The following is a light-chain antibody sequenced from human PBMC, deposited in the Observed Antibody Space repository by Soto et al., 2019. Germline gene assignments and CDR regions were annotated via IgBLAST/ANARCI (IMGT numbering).Light chain of an antibody. CDR2: AVT. J-gene: IGLJ2*01. Sequence: QSALTQPASVSGSPGQSITISCTGTSSDIGGYNFVSWYHQHPGKAPKLLIYAVTNRPSGIPDRFSGSKSGNTASLTISGLQAEDGADYYCASYTTSSTLVFGGGTMLTVL. V-gene: IGLV2-14*01. CDR1: SSDIGGYNF. CDR3: ASYTTSSTLV.